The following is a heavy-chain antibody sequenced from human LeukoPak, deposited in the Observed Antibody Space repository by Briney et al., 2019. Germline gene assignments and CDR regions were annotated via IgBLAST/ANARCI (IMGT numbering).Heavy chain of an antibody. CDR1: GWSFSGYY. J-gene: IGHJ4*02. D-gene: IGHD3-16*01. CDR2: INYSGST. Sequence: SETLSLTCAVYGWSFSGYYWSWIRQPPGKGLEWIGEINYSGSTNYNPSLESRVTISVDTSKNQFSLKLSSVTAADTAVYYCASNRYDYVWGSYNPWYFDYWGQGTLVTVSS. V-gene: IGHV4-34*01. CDR3: ASNRYDYVWGSYNPWYFDY.